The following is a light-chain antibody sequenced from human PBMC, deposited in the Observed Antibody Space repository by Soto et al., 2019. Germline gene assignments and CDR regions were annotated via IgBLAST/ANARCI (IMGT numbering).Light chain of an antibody. J-gene: IGLJ2*01. CDR2: QDS. CDR1: KLGDRY. CDR3: QAWDSSTAV. Sequence: SYELTQPPSVSVSPGQTASITCSGDKLGDRYASWYQQKPGQSPVLVIYQDSKLPPGIPERFSGSNSGNTATLTISGTQAMDEADYYCQAWDSSTAVFGGGTKLTVL. V-gene: IGLV3-1*01.